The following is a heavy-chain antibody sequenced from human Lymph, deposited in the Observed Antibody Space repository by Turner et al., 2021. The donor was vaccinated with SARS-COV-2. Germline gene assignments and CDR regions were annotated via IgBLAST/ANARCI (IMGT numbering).Heavy chain of an antibody. CDR2: IYSGGTT. CDR3: ARDLGTYGMDV. V-gene: IGHV3-53*02. J-gene: IGHJ6*02. D-gene: IGHD6-13*01. Sequence: EVQLVETGGGFIQPGGSLRLSCSASGIIVSRNYMNWVRQAPGKGLECVSVIYSGGTTYYADSVKGRFTISRDNSKNTLYLQMNSLRVDDTAVYYCARDLGTYGMDVWGQGTTVTVSS. CDR1: GIIVSRNY.